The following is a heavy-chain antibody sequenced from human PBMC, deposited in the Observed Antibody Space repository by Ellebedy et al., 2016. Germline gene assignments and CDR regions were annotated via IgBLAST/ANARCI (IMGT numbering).Heavy chain of an antibody. Sequence: SETLSLXCAVYGGSFSGYYWSWIRQPPGKGLEWIGEINHSGSTNYNPSLKSRVTISVDTSKNQFSLKLSSVTAADTAVYYCARGLSMAPRLDYWGQGTLVTVSS. V-gene: IGHV4-34*01. CDR1: GGSFSGYY. CDR3: ARGLSMAPRLDY. D-gene: IGHD2/OR15-2a*01. J-gene: IGHJ4*02. CDR2: INHSGST.